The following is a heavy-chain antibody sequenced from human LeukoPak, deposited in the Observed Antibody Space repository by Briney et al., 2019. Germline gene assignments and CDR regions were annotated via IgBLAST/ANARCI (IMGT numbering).Heavy chain of an antibody. CDR3: AAMGYYDILTGYYPPSD. V-gene: IGHV4-31*03. J-gene: IGHJ4*02. Sequence: SETLSLTCTVSGGSITSGGYYWSWIRQHPGKGLEWIGYIFYGGNTYYNPSLKSRVTISVDTSKNQFSLKLSSVTAADTAVYYCAAMGYYDILTGYYPPSDWGQGTLVTVSS. D-gene: IGHD3-9*01. CDR2: IFYGGNT. CDR1: GGSITSGGYY.